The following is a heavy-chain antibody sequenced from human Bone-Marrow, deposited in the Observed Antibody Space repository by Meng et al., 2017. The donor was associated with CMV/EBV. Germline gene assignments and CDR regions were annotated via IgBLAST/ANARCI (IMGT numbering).Heavy chain of an antibody. V-gene: IGHV3-30*04. CDR3: ARDRRKWPSSTTCSF. D-gene: IGHD2-2*01. CDR1: GFDFNTHT. J-gene: IGHJ4*02. CDR2: ISLDGNNK. Sequence: GESLKIPCSAPGFDFNTHTMHWVRQAPGKGLEWVAVISLDGNNKYYSDAVKGRFTISRDNSKNTLYLQMNNLRAEDTAVYYCARDRRKWPSSTTCSFWGQGTLVTVSS.